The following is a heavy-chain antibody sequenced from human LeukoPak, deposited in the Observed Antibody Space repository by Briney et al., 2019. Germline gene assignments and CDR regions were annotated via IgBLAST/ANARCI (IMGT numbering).Heavy chain of an antibody. CDR2: ISYDGSNK. Sequence: PGRSLRLSCAASGFTFSSYAMHWVRQAPGKGLEWVAVISYDGSNKYYADSVKGRFTISRDNSKNTLYLQMNSLRAEDTAVYYCANAEMATWGQGTLVTVSS. CDR1: GFTFSSYA. J-gene: IGHJ4*02. CDR3: ANAEMAT. D-gene: IGHD5-24*01. V-gene: IGHV3-30*04.